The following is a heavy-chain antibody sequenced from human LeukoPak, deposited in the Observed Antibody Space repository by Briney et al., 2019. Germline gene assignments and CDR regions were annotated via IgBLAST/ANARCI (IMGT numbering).Heavy chain of an antibody. V-gene: IGHV3-30-3*01. J-gene: IGHJ3*02. CDR1: GFTFSSYA. D-gene: IGHD6-19*01. CDR2: ISYDGSNK. Sequence: GGSLRLSCAASGFTFSSYAMHWVRQAPGKGLEWVAVISYDGSNKYYADSVKGRFTISRDNSKNTLYLQMNSLRAEDTAVYYCASSLDSSGWYDAFDIWGQGTMVTVSS. CDR3: ASSLDSSGWYDAFDI.